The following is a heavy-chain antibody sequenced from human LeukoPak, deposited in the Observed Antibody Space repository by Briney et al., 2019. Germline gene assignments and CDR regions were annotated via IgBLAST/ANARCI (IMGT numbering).Heavy chain of an antibody. CDR2: IIPIFDTT. D-gene: IGHD5-12*01. CDR3: ARDRGRGRERGYSGYGFGSGAFDI. Sequence: SVKVSCKASGGTFSSYAISWVRQAPGQGLEWVGGIIPIFDTTNYAQKFQGRVTITADESTSTAYMELSSLRFEDTAVYYCARDRGRGRERGYSGYGFGSGAFDIWGQGTMVTVSS. J-gene: IGHJ3*02. CDR1: GGTFSSYA. V-gene: IGHV1-69*13.